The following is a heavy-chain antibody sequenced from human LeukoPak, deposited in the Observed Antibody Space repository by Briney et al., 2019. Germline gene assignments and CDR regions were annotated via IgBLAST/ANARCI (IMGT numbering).Heavy chain of an antibody. J-gene: IGHJ4*02. D-gene: IGHD2-21*02. Sequence: GGSLRLSCAASGFTFSSYGMHWVRQAPGKGLEWVAVISYDGSNKYYADSVKGRFTISRDNSKNTLYLQMNSLRAEDTAVYYCAKDFDIVVVTATLDYWGQGTLVTVSS. CDR1: GFTFSSYG. V-gene: IGHV3-30*18. CDR2: ISYDGSNK. CDR3: AKDFDIVVVTATLDY.